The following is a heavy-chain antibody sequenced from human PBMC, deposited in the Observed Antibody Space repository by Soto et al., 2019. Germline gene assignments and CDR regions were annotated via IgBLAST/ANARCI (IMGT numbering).Heavy chain of an antibody. V-gene: IGHV1-18*01. D-gene: IGHD4-17*01. CDR2: ISAYNGNT. CDR3: ARDPREVTTRTHAFDI. J-gene: IGHJ3*02. CDR1: GYTFTSYG. Sequence: ASVKVSCKASGYTFTSYGISWVRQAPGQGLEWMGWISAYNGNTNYAQKLQGRVTMTTDTSTSTAYMELRSLRSDDTAVYYCARDPREVTTRTHAFDIWGQGTMVTVSS.